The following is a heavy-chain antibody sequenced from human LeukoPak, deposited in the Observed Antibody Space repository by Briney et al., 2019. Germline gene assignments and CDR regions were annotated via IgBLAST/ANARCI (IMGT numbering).Heavy chain of an antibody. CDR3: ARVRGGSYLYYFDY. V-gene: IGHV4-38-2*01. Sequence: SETLSLTCAVSGYSISSGYYWGWIRPPPGKGLEWIGSIYHSGSTYYNPSLKSRVTISVDTSKNQFSLKLSSVTAADTAVYYCARVRGGSYLYYFDYWGQGTLVTVSS. CDR2: IYHSGST. CDR1: GYSISSGYY. J-gene: IGHJ4*02. D-gene: IGHD1-26*01.